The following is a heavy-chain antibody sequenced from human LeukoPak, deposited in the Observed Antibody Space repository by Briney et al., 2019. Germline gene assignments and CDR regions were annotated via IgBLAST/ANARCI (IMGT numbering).Heavy chain of an antibody. CDR1: GGSISSSNW. V-gene: IGHV4-4*02. CDR3: ARDGSYDFWSGYYTPRPVYFDY. J-gene: IGHJ4*02. D-gene: IGHD3-3*01. CDR2: IYHSGST. Sequence: SGTLSLTCAVSGGSISSSNWWSWVRQPPGKGPEWIGEIYHSGSTNYNPSLKSRVTISVDKSKNQFSLKLSSVTAADTAVYYCARDGSYDFWSGYYTPRPVYFDYWGQGTLVTVSS.